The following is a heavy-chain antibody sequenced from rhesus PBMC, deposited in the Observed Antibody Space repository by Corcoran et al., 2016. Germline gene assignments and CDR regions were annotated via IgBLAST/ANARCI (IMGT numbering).Heavy chain of an antibody. J-gene: IGHJ4*01. CDR3: ARGNPPDY. CDR2: VDGSNGNT. V-gene: IGHV4-127*01. Sequence: QVQLQESGPGLVKPSETRSLTGAVSGFPISRGYVWTLIRQPPGKGLEWVGWVDGSNGNTYYNSSLKSRVTISKDTSKNQFSLKLTSVTDAGTAVYYCARGNPPDYWGQGLLVTVSS. CDR1: GFPISRGYV.